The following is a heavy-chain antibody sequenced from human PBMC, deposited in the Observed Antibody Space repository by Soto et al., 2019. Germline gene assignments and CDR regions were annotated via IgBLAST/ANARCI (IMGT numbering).Heavy chain of an antibody. Sequence: QVQLEQSGAEVKKPGSSVKISCKASGGTLSDHGVSWLRQAPGQGLEWVGGTIPVVNTAKYAPKFQGRVTIAADKSTNIAYMELGSLRSDDTAFYYCARGFYGSGNYYTGPSAFDIWGQGTLVIVSS. CDR2: TIPVVNTA. CDR1: GGTLSDHG. CDR3: ARGFYGSGNYYTGPSAFDI. V-gene: IGHV1-69*06. J-gene: IGHJ3*02. D-gene: IGHD3-10*01.